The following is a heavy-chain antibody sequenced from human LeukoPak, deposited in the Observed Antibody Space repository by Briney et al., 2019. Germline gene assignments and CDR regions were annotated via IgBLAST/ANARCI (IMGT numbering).Heavy chain of an antibody. CDR1: GGSFSGYY. J-gene: IGHJ4*02. CDR2: INRSGST. V-gene: IGHV4-34*01. Sequence: SETLSLTCAVYGGSFSGYYWSWIRQPPGKGLEWIGEINRSGSTNYNPSLKSRVTISVDTSKNQFSLKLSSVTAADTAVYYCARGLKWERPFDYWGQGTLVTVSS. D-gene: IGHD1-26*01. CDR3: ARGLKWERPFDY.